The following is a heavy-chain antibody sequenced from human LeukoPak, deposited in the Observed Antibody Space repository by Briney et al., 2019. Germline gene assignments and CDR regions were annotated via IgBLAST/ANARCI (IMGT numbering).Heavy chain of an antibody. J-gene: IGHJ5*02. D-gene: IGHD3-16*02. Sequence: SETLSRTCAVYGGSFSGYYWSWIRQPPGKGLEWIGEINHSGSTNYNPSLKSRVTISVDTSKNQFSLKLSSVTAADTAVYYCARGGYVWGSYRLGNNWFDPWGQGTLVTVSS. CDR2: INHSGST. V-gene: IGHV4-34*01. CDR1: GGSFSGYY. CDR3: ARGGYVWGSYRLGNNWFDP.